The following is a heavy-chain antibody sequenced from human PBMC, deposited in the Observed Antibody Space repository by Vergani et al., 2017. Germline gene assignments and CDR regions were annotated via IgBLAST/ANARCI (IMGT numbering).Heavy chain of an antibody. Sequence: QVQLVQSGAEVKKPGASVKVSCKASGYTFTSYGISWVRQAPGQGLEWMGWISAYNGNTNYAQKLQGRVTMTTDTSTSTAYMELRSLRSQDTAVYYCARDPRGYGGDPEDYYYGMDVWGQGTTVTVSS. V-gene: IGHV1-18*04. CDR2: ISAYNGNT. D-gene: IGHD2-21*02. J-gene: IGHJ6*02. CDR1: GYTFTSYG. CDR3: ARDPRGYGGDPEDYYYGMDV.